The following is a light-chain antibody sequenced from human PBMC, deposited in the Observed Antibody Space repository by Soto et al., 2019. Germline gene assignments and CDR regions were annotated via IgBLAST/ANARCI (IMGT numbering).Light chain of an antibody. J-gene: IGKJ5*01. CDR1: QSVSSNK. CDR2: AAS. Sequence: ETVLTQSPATVSLSPGDRATLPCRASQSVSSNKLAWYQQKPGQAPRLLIYAASSRATGIPDRFSGSGSGTDFTLTISSLEPEDFAVYYCQQGGNWPLTFGQGTRLEIK. V-gene: IGKV3D-20*02. CDR3: QQGGNWPLT.